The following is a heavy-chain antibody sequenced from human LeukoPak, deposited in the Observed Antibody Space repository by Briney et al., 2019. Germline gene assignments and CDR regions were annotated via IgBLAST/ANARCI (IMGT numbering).Heavy chain of an antibody. V-gene: IGHV4-39*07. D-gene: IGHD3-3*01. CDR1: GGSISSSSYY. J-gene: IGHJ5*02. CDR2: IYYSGST. CDR3: ARGPFTIFGVVIARNSWFDP. Sequence: SETLSLTCTVSGGSISSSSYYWVWIRPPPGKGLEWIGSIYYSGSTYYNPSLKSRVTISVDTSKNQFSLKLSSVTAADTAVYYCARGPFTIFGVVIARNSWFDPWGQGTLVTVSS.